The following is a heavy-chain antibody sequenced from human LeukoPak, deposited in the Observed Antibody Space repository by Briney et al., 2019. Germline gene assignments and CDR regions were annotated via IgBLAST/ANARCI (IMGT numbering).Heavy chain of an antibody. V-gene: IGHV1-18*01. CDR3: ARGLDSSSWYGYYYYYMDV. J-gene: IGHJ6*03. CDR2: ISAYNGNT. CDR1: GYTFTSYG. Sequence: GASVKVSCKASGYTFTSYGISWVRQAPGQGLEWMGWISAYNGNTNYAQKLQGRVTMTTDTSTSTAYMELRSLRSDDTAVYYCARGLDSSSWYGYYYYYMDVWGKGTTVTVSS. D-gene: IGHD6-13*01.